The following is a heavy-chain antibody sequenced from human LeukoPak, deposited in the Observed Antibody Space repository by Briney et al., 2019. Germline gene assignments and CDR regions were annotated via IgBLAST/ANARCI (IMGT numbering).Heavy chain of an antibody. CDR1: GFTFSSYA. V-gene: IGHV3-30*04. CDR3: ARADSFRKTNYYMDV. D-gene: IGHD3-22*01. CDR2: ISYDGSNK. Sequence: GSLRLSCAASGFTFSSYAMHWVRQAPGKGLEWVAVISYDGSNKYYADSVKGRFTISRDNSKNTLYLQMSSLRAEDTAVYYCARADSFRKTNYYMDVWGKGTTVTVSS. J-gene: IGHJ6*03.